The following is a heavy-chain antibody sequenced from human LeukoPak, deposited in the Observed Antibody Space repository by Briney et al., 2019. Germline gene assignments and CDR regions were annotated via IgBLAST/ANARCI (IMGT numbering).Heavy chain of an antibody. V-gene: IGHV1-2*02. CDR3: ARDGDHCSSTSCYDY. CDR1: GYTFTCYY. CDR2: INPNSGGT. J-gene: IGHJ4*02. D-gene: IGHD2-2*01. Sequence: GASVKVSCKASGYTFTCYYMHWVRQAPGQGLEWMGWINPNSGGTNYAQKFQGRVTMTRDTSISTAYMELSRLRSDDTAVYYCARDGDHCSSTSCYDYWGQGTLVTVSS.